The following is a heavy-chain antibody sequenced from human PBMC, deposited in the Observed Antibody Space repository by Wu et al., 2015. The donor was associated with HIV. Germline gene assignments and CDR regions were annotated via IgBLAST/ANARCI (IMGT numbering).Heavy chain of an antibody. D-gene: IGHD3-22*01. J-gene: IGHJ3*02. CDR1: GYTLTELS. V-gene: IGHV1-24*01. Sequence: QVQLVQSGTEVKKPGASVKVSCKVSGYTLTELSMHWVRQAPGKGLEWMGGFDPEDGETIYAQKFQGRVTMTEDTSTDTAYMELSSLRSEDTAVYYCATLQYYYDSSGPDAFDIWGQGTMVTVSS. CDR2: FDPEDGET. CDR3: ATLQYYYDSSGPDAFDI.